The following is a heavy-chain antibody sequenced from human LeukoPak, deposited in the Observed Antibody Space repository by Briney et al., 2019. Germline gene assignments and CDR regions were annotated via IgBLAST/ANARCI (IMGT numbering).Heavy chain of an antibody. Sequence: PGGSLRLSCAASGFTFSSYAMSWVRQAPGKGLEWVSAISGSGGSTYYADSVKGRFTISRDNSKNTLYPQMNSLRAEDTAVYYCAKGGELLWFGELPKGTYFDYWGQGTLVTVSS. D-gene: IGHD3-10*01. CDR3: AKGGELLWFGELPKGTYFDY. CDR2: ISGSGGST. CDR1: GFTFSSYA. V-gene: IGHV3-23*01. J-gene: IGHJ4*02.